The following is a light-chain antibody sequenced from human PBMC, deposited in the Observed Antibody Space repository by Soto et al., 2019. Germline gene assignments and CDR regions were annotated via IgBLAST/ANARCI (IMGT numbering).Light chain of an antibody. CDR2: EVI. CDR1: SSDVGAYNY. Sequence: QSALTQPASVSGSPGQSITISCTATSSDVGAYNYVSWYQQYPGKAPKLMIYEVINRPSGVSNRFSGSKSGNTASLIISGLQAEDEADYYCSSYTSSSTIVFGGGTKLTVL. J-gene: IGLJ2*01. V-gene: IGLV2-14*01. CDR3: SSYTSSSTIV.